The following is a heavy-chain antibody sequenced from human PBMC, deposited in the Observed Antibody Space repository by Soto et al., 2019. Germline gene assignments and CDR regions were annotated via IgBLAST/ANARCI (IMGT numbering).Heavy chain of an antibody. Sequence: PGGSLRLSCAASGFTFNTHWMHWVRQAPGKGLVWVSRINSDGSATSHAESAKGRFTISRDNAKNTLYLHMNSLRAEDSAVYYCARGWVEGLSRQPPSDFWGQGTLVTVSS. CDR2: INSDGSAT. V-gene: IGHV3-74*01. D-gene: IGHD3-3*01. CDR1: GFTFNTHW. CDR3: ARGWVEGLSRQPPSDF. J-gene: IGHJ4*02.